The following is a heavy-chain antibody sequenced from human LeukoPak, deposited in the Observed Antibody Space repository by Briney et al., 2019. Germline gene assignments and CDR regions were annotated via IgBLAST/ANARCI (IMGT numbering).Heavy chain of an antibody. J-gene: IGHJ4*02. CDR2: ISSTGSDI. V-gene: IGHV3-48*03. Sequence: PGGSLRLSCAGSGFIFSNYEMNWVRQAPGKGLEWVSYISSTGSDIYYADSVKGRFTITRDNAENSLYLQMNSLRAEDTAVYYCARGLPTGTYRAYFDNWGQGTLVTVSS. CDR1: GFIFSNYE. D-gene: IGHD1-26*01. CDR3: ARGLPTGTYRAYFDN.